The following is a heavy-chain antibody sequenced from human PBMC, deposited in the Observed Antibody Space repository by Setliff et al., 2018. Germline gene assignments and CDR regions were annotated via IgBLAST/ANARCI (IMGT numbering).Heavy chain of an antibody. CDR1: GDSMNSGVYY. Sequence: SETLSLTCKVSGDSMNSGVYYWAWIRQPPGKGLEWIGRIYSGGTTYYNSSLKSRVTISVDTSKSQFSLRLNSVTAADTAVYYCARTGTYRYFDYRGRGTLVTVSS. V-gene: IGHV4-39*01. CDR3: ARTGTYRYFDY. D-gene: IGHD1-1*01. J-gene: IGHJ4*02. CDR2: IYSGGTT.